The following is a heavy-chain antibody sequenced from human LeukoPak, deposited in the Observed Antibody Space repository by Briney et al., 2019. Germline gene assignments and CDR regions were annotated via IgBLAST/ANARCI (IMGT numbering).Heavy chain of an antibody. J-gene: IGHJ2*01. CDR2: IYPDDSDT. V-gene: IGHV5-51*01. CDR3: ARLGGDTYYFGSGSYPNWYFDL. CDR1: GYSLTTYW. Sequence: GESLKISCKASGYSLTTYWIGWVRQMPGKGLECMGIIYPDDSDTTYSPSFQGQVTISADKSFSTAYLQWSSLKASDTAIYYCARLGGDTYYFGSGSYPNWYFDLWGRGALVTVSS. D-gene: IGHD3-10*01.